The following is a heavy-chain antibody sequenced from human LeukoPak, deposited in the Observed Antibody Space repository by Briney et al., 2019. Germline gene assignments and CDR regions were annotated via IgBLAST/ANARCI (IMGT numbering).Heavy chain of an antibody. CDR2: ISGMGSST. V-gene: IGHV3-23*01. J-gene: IGHJ4*02. Sequence: GGSPRPSCAASGFTFSIYAMNSVREGPGEGVGWVLGISGMGSSTYYADSVKGPFTISRDNSKNTLYLQMNSLRAEDTAVYYCAKDRGVSTITRKVDCFDYWGQGNLVTVSS. CDR3: AKDRGVSTITRKVDCFDY. D-gene: IGHD5/OR15-5a*01. CDR1: GFTFSIYA.